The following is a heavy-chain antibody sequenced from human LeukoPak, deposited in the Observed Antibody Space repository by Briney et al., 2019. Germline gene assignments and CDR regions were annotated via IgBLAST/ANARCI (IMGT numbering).Heavy chain of an antibody. J-gene: IGHJ5*02. Sequence: ASVKVSCKASGGTFSSYAISWVRQAPGQGLEWMGRIIPIFGIANYAQKFQGRVTITADKSTSTAYMELSSLRSEDTAVYYCARERDIVVVTATGNWFDPWGQGPWSPSPQ. D-gene: IGHD2-21*02. V-gene: IGHV1-69*04. CDR1: GGTFSSYA. CDR2: IIPIFGIA. CDR3: ARERDIVVVTATGNWFDP.